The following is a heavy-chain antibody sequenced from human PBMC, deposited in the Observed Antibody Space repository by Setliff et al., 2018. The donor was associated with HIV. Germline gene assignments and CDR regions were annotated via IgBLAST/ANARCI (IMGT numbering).Heavy chain of an antibody. V-gene: IGHV4-38-2*02. J-gene: IGHJ4*02. CDR2: LYQSGSA. Sequence: SETLSLTCTVSYYSIRSEYYWGWVRQPPGKGLEWIGSLYQSGSAYYNPSLKSRVTMSVDTSKDQFSLRLRSVTAADTAVYYCVRLNTFILYTDYWGQGILVNVS. CDR3: VRLNTFILYTDY. D-gene: IGHD3-16*01. CDR1: YYSIRSEYY.